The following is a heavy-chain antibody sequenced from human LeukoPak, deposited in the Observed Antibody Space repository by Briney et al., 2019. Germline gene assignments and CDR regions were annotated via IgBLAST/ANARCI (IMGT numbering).Heavy chain of an antibody. CDR2: VDYSGST. CDR3: ARHRAPVSSYDSSGHPRGYFDY. Sequence: SETLSLTCTVSGGSISSSSYYWGWIRQPPGKGLEWMGSVDYSGSTYYNPSLKGRVAISVDTSRNQSSLKLSSVTAADTAVYYCARHRAPVSSYDSSGHPRGYFDYWGQGTLVTVSS. CDR1: GGSISSSSYY. J-gene: IGHJ4*02. V-gene: IGHV4-39*01. D-gene: IGHD3-22*01.